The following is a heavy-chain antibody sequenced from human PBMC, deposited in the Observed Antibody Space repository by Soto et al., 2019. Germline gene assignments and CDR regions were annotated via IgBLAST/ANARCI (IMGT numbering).Heavy chain of an antibody. CDR2: IWYDGSNK. V-gene: IGHV3-33*01. D-gene: IGHD6-13*01. CDR3: ARGIDPAASYYYYGMDV. Sequence: QVQLVESGGGVVQPGRSLRLSCAASGFTFSSYGMHWVRQAPGKGLGWVAVIWYDGSNKYYADSVKGRFTISRDNSKNTLYLQMNSLRAEDTAVYYCARGIDPAASYYYYGMDVWGQGTTVTVSS. CDR1: GFTFSSYG. J-gene: IGHJ6*02.